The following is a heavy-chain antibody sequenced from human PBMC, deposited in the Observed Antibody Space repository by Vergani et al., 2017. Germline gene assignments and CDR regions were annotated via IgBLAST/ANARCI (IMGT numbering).Heavy chain of an antibody. CDR3: AREYPLTGSYQTVFDY. D-gene: IGHD1-26*01. CDR1: GFSFSDYE. Sequence: EVQLVESGGGLVQPGGSLRLSCAASGFSFSDYEMNWVRQAPGKGLEWVSCISSSGSSIYYADSVKGRFPISRDNAKKSLYLQMNSLRAEDTALYYCAREYPLTGSYQTVFDYWGQGTLVTVSS. CDR2: ISSSGSSI. J-gene: IGHJ4*02. V-gene: IGHV3-48*03.